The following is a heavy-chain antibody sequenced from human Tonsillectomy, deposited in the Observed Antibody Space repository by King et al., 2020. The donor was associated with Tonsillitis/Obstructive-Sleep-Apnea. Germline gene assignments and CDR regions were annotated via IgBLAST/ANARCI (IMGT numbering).Heavy chain of an antibody. D-gene: IGHD4-17*01. CDR3: ARLSPDYDDAFDI. J-gene: IGHJ3*02. CDR1: GYRFTSYW. CDR2: IYPGDSDT. Sequence: VQLVESGTEVKKPGESLKISCKVSGYRFTSYWIGWVRQMSGKGLEWMGIIYPGDSDTRYSPSFQGPVTISADKSISTAYLQWSSLKASDTAMFFCARLSPDYDDAFDIWGQGTMVTVSS. V-gene: IGHV5-51*01.